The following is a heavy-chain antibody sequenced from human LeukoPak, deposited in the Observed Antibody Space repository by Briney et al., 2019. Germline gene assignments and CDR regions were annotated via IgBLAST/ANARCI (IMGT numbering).Heavy chain of an antibody. CDR3: ARASYYGSGRAAFDI. CDR1: GFTFSSYW. CDR2: INSDGSST. D-gene: IGHD3-10*01. Sequence: GGSLRLSCAASGFTFSSYWMHWVRQAPGKGLVWVSRINSDGSSTSYADSVKGRFTISRDNAKNTLYQQMNSLRAEDTAVYYCARASYYGSGRAAFDIWGQGTMVTVSS. V-gene: IGHV3-74*01. J-gene: IGHJ3*02.